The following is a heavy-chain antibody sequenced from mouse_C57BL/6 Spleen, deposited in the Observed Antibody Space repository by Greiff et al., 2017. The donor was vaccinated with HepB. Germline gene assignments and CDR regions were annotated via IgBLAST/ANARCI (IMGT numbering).Heavy chain of an antibody. CDR2: ILPGSGGT. V-gene: IGHV1-9*01. CDR1: GYTFTGYW. Sequence: QVQLQQSGAELMKPGASVKLSCKATGYTFTGYWIEWVKQRPGHGLEWIGEILPGSGGTNYNEKFKGKATFTADTSSNTAYMQLSSLTTEDSAIYYFASPYYYCSSYGFAYWGQGTLVTVSA. D-gene: IGHD1-1*01. CDR3: ASPYYYCSSYGFAY. J-gene: IGHJ3*01.